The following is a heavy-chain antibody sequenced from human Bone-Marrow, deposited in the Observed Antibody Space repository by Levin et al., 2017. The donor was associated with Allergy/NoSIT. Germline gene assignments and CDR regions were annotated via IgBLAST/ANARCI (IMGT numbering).Heavy chain of an antibody. Sequence: MTSETLSLTCTVSGASISSYYWSWIRQTAGKGLEWIGRIYTSGATNHNPSLKSRVTMSVDLSKNQVSLRLSSVTAADTAVYYCARDREVENWFDPWGQGTLVTVTS. J-gene: IGHJ5*02. V-gene: IGHV4-4*07. D-gene: IGHD1-1*01. CDR1: GASISSYY. CDR3: ARDREVENWFDP. CDR2: IYTSGAT.